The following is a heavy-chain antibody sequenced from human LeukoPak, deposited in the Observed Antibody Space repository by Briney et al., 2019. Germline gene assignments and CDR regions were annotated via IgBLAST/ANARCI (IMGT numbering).Heavy chain of an antibody. CDR1: GFTFSTYW. V-gene: IGHV3-7*03. J-gene: IGHJ4*02. CDR3: AKDNIRGYSYGYCFDY. Sequence: GGSLRLSCAASGFTFSTYWMSWVRQAPGKGLEWVAHINQDGSEKYYLDSVKGRFTISRDNAKNSLYLQMNSLRAEDTALYYCAKDNIRGYSYGYCFDYWGQGTLVTVSS. CDR2: INQDGSEK. D-gene: IGHD5-18*01.